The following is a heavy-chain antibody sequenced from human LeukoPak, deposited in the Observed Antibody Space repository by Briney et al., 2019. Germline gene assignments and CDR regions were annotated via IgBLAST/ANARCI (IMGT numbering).Heavy chain of an antibody. Sequence: SQTLSLTCTVSGGSISSGGYYWSWLRQHPGKGLEWIGYIYYSGSTYYNPSLKSRVTISVDTSKNQFSLKLSSVTAADTAVYYCARGPGGIVVVPAVYNWFDPWGQGTLVTVSS. CDR1: GGSISSGGYY. CDR2: IYYSGST. CDR3: ARGPGGIVVVPAVYNWFDP. D-gene: IGHD2-2*01. V-gene: IGHV4-31*03. J-gene: IGHJ5*02.